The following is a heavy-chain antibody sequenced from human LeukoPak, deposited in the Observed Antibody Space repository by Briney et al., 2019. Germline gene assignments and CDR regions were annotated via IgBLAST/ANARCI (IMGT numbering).Heavy chain of an antibody. CDR1: GYTLTELS. CDR3: ASSIWGTTGFWFDP. J-gene: IGHJ5*02. D-gene: IGHD3-16*01. V-gene: IGHV1-24*01. Sequence: ASVKVSCKVSGYTLTELSMHWVRQAPGKGLEWMGGFDPEDGETIYAQKFQGRVTMTEDTSTDTAYMELSSLRSEDTAVYYCASSIWGTTGFWFDPWGQGTLVTVSS. CDR2: FDPEDGET.